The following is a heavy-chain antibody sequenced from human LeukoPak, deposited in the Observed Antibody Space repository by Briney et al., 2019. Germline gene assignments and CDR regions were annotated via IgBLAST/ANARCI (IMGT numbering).Heavy chain of an antibody. V-gene: IGHV1-46*01. CDR3: ARDSSGWHPFDY. Sequence: ASVKVTCKASGYTFTSYYMHWVRQAPGQGLEWMGIINPSGGSTSYAQKFQGRVTMTRDTSTSTVYMELSSLRSEDTAVYYCARDSSGWHPFDYWGQGTLATVSS. J-gene: IGHJ4*02. D-gene: IGHD6-19*01. CDR2: INPSGGST. CDR1: GYTFTSYY.